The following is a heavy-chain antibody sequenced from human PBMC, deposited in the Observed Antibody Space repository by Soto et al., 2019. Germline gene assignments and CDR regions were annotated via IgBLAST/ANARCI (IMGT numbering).Heavy chain of an antibody. Sequence: QVRLVESGGGVVQPGRSLRLSCAASGFTFSSYAMHWVRQSPGTGLEWVALISHDGNNRYYADSVKGRFTVSRDNPKTTLYLQMNSLRAEDTAVYYGATRPLNPMLDHLYPGMEVWCQGTTVTVTS. CDR2: ISHDGNNR. V-gene: IGHV3-30*03. CDR1: GFTFSSYA. J-gene: IGHJ6*02. D-gene: IGHD3-10*02. CDR3: ATRPLNPMLDHLYPGMEV.